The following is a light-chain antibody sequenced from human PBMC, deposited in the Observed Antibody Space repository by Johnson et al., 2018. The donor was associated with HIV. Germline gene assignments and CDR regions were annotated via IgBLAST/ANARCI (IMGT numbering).Light chain of an antibody. CDR2: DNN. Sequence: QSILTQPPSMSAAPGEKVTISCSGSSSNIGNNYVSWYRQVPGTAPKLLIYDNNKRPSGIPDRFSGSKSGTSATLGIAGLQTGDEAQYYCGTLESILRTGFFEPGTKVPVL. V-gene: IGLV1-51*01. CDR3: GTLESILRTGF. CDR1: SSNIGNNY. J-gene: IGLJ1*01.